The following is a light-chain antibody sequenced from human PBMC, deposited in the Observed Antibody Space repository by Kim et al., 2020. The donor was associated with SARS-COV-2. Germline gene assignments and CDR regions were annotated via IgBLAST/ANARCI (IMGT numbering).Light chain of an antibody. CDR2: QDR. V-gene: IGLV3-1*01. J-gene: IGLJ2*01. CDR1: KLGDKY. CDR3: QAWDSSTAV. Sequence: SYELTQPPSVSVSLGQTASITCSGDKLGDKYACWYQQKPGQSPVLVIYQDRKRPSGIPERFSGSNSGNTATLTISGTQAMDEADYYCQAWDSSTAVFGGGTQLTVL.